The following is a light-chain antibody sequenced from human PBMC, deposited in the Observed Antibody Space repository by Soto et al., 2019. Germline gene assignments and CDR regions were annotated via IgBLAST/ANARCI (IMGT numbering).Light chain of an antibody. V-gene: IGKV1-12*02. CDR2: AAS. CDR1: QAVNIW. Sequence: DIQMTQSPSSVSASVGDEVTLTCRASQAVNIWLAWYQQRPGRAPKLLIYAASRLPSGVPARFIGSGSGTAFTLTINSLQPEDFGTYYCQQTKSFPFTFGGGTKVDMK. J-gene: IGKJ4*01. CDR3: QQTKSFPFT.